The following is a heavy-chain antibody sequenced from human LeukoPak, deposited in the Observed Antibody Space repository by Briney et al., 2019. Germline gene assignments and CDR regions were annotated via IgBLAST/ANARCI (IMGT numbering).Heavy chain of an antibody. CDR3: ARYGVYYYYGMDV. Sequence: PSETLSLTCAVYGGSFSGYYWSWIRQPPGKGLEWIGEINHSGSTNYNPSLKSRVTISVDTSKNQFSPKLSSVTAADTAAYYCARYGVYYYYGMDVWGQGTTVTVSS. D-gene: IGHD3-10*01. CDR1: GGSFSGYY. J-gene: IGHJ6*02. V-gene: IGHV4-34*01. CDR2: INHSGST.